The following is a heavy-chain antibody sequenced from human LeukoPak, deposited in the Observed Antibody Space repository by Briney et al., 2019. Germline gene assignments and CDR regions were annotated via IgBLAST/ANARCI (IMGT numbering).Heavy chain of an antibody. D-gene: IGHD5-18*01. Sequence: GGSLSLSCAASGFTFSSYAMRWVRPAPGKGLEWVSASSCGGGSTYYADSRKGRFTISRDKPKHTLYLQMSSLRDEDTAVYYSANHNIAGGYYYGYFDYWGQGTLVTVSS. CDR1: GFTFSSYA. CDR3: ANHNIAGGYYYGYFDY. J-gene: IGHJ4*02. V-gene: IGHV3-23*01. CDR2: SSCGGGST.